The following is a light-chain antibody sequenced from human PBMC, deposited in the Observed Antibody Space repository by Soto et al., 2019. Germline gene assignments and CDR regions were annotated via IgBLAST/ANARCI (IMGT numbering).Light chain of an antibody. Sequence: DIQMTQSPSSLSASVGDRVTITCRASQSISSYLNWYQQKPGKAPKLLIYAASSLQSGVPSRFSGSGSGTDFTLTISSLQPEDFATYYCQQSYSTPFTFAPGTKVDTK. J-gene: IGKJ3*01. V-gene: IGKV1-39*01. CDR3: QQSYSTPFT. CDR1: QSISSY. CDR2: AAS.